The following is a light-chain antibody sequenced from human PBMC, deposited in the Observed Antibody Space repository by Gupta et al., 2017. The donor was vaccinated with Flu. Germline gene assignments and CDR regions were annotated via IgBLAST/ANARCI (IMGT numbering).Light chain of an antibody. CDR1: QNMESN. CDR3: HQSSSLPQT. CDR2: YAS. V-gene: IGKV6-21*01. J-gene: IGKJ2*01. Sequence: KDKVNMTCRASQNMESNLHWYQQKPDQSTKLLISYASKSVSGVPSRFSGSGSGTEFTLTISILEAEDVATYFCHQSSSLPQTFGRGTKLEIK.